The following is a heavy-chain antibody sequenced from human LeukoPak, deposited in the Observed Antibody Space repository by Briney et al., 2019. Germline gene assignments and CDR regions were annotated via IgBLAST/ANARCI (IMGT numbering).Heavy chain of an antibody. Sequence: PGGSLRLSCAASGFTFSTYGMHWVRQAPGKGLEWVAVIWYDGSEKYYADSVKGRFTISRDNSKNTLYLQMNSLRAEDTAVYYCARDLSITGTTGYYYMDVWGKGTTVTVSS. CDR1: GFTFSTYG. J-gene: IGHJ6*03. V-gene: IGHV3-33*01. CDR3: ARDLSITGTTGYYYMDV. CDR2: IWYDGSEK. D-gene: IGHD1-7*01.